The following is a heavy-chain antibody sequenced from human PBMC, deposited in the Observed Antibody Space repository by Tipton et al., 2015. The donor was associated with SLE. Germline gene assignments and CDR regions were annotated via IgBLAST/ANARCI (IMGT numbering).Heavy chain of an antibody. J-gene: IGHJ5*02. CDR2: IYFSGQT. D-gene: IGHD1-26*01. Sequence: TLSLTCTVSGDSISTDNYYWGWTRQPAGKALEWIGHIYFSGQTYYNPSLKSRVTISVDTSKNQFSLKLNSVTATDAAVYYCARASFIVGSTTFWFDPWGQGALVIVSP. CDR1: GDSISTDNYY. V-gene: IGHV4-61*09. CDR3: ARASFIVGSTTFWFDP.